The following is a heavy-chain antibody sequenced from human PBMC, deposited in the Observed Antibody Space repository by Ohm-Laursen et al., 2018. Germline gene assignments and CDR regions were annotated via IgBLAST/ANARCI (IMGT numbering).Heavy chain of an antibody. D-gene: IGHD4/OR15-4a*01. CDR2: IGTRGVNT. CDR3: ARTMALDS. CDR1: GFTFSSYA. V-gene: IGHV3-23*01. Sequence: LSLTCAASGFTFSSYAMSWVRQAPGKGLDWVSTIGTRGVNTYYADSVKGRFTISRDNSKNTLYLQMNSLRAEDTAVYYCARTMALDSWGQGALVTVSS. J-gene: IGHJ4*02.